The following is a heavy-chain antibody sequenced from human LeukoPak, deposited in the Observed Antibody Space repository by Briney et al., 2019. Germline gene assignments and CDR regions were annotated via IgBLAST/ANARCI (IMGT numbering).Heavy chain of an antibody. V-gene: IGHV1-18*04. J-gene: IGHJ4*02. CDR3: AREGPVAVAGLDY. Sequence: ASVKVSGKASGYTFTRYYMQWVRQAPGQGLEWVGWISAYNGNTNYAQNLQDRVTMTTDTSTSAAYMELRSLISDDTAVYYCAREGPVAVAGLDYWGQGTLVTVSS. CDR2: ISAYNGNT. CDR1: GYTFTRYY. D-gene: IGHD6-19*01.